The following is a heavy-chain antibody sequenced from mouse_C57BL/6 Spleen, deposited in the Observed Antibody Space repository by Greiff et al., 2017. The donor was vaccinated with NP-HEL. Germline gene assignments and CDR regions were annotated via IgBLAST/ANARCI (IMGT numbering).Heavy chain of an antibody. CDR1: GYTFTDYN. CDR2: INPNNGGT. D-gene: IGHD1-1*01. Sequence: EVQLQQSGPELVKPGASVKIPCKASGYTFTDYNMDWVKQSHGKSLEWIGDINPNNGGTIYNQKFKGKATLTVDKSSSTAYMELRSLTAEDTAVYYCARGDYYGSSYYWYFDGWGTGTTVTVSS. J-gene: IGHJ1*03. V-gene: IGHV1-18*01. CDR3: ARGDYYGSSYYWYFDG.